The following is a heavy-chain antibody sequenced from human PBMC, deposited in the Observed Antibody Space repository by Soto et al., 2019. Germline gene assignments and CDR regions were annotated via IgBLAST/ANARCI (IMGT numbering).Heavy chain of an antibody. CDR1: GYSFISHY. CDR3: ARDYLSSKLSLSYFDF. J-gene: IGHJ4*02. D-gene: IGHD2-2*01. V-gene: IGHV1-46*01. CDR2: INPSGGSA. Sequence: QVQLVQYGAEVTRPGASVKVSCKASGYSFISHYIHWVRQAPGQGLEWMGFINPSGGSATLAQKFQGRVTMTRDTSTSTVYMELTILRSEDAAVYYCARDYLSSKLSLSYFDFWGQGTLVTVSS.